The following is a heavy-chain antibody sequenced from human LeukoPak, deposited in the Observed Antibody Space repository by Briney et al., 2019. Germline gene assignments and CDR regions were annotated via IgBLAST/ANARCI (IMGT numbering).Heavy chain of an antibody. Sequence: TGGSLRLSYAVSGFTVSSNYMSWVRQAPGKGLEWVSVIYSGGGTYYADSVKGRFTISRDNSKNTVYLQMNSLRVEDTAVYYCARSRGTFLPHDYWGQGTLVTVSS. CDR1: GFTVSSNY. V-gene: IGHV3-66*01. D-gene: IGHD3-16*01. CDR2: IYSGGGT. J-gene: IGHJ4*02. CDR3: ARSRGTFLPHDY.